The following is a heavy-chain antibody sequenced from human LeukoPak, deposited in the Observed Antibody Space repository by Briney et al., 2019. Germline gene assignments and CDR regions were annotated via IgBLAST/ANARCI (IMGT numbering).Heavy chain of an antibody. CDR1: GFTFSSYS. CDR3: ASPGGDPLFDY. J-gene: IGHJ4*02. D-gene: IGHD2-21*02. CDR2: ISSSSSYI. V-gene: IGHV3-21*01. Sequence: GGSLRLSCAASGFTFSSYSMNWVRQAPGKGLEWVSSISSSSSYIYYADSVKGRFTISRDNAKNSLYLQMNSLRAEDTAVYYCASPGGDPLFDYWGQGTLVTVSS.